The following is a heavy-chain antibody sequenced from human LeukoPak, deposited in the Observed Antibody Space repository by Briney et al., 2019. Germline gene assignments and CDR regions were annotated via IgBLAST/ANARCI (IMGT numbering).Heavy chain of an antibody. CDR2: ISYDGSNK. CDR1: GFTFSSYA. J-gene: IGHJ6*03. V-gene: IGHV3-30-3*02. Sequence: GGSLRLSCAASGFTFSSYAMHWVRQAPGKGLEWVAVISYDGSNKYYADSVKGRFTISRDNSKNTLYLQMNSLRAEDTAVYYCAKSSRGAVTTRYYYYYYMDVWGKGTTVTVSS. CDR3: AKSSRGAVTTRYYYYYYMDV. D-gene: IGHD4-11*01.